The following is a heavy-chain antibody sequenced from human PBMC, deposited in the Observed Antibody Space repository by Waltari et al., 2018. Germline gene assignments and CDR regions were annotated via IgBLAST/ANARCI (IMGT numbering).Heavy chain of an antibody. CDR1: GYSISSGYY. J-gene: IGHJ3*02. Sequence: QVQLQESGPGLVKPSETLSLTCAVSGYSISSGYYWGWIRQPPGKGLEWIGSIYHSGSTYYNPSLKSRVTISVDTSKNQFSLKLSSVTAADTAVYYCAGPYYYGSGSLDAFDIWGQGTMVTVSS. CDR2: IYHSGST. CDR3: AGPYYYGSGSLDAFDI. V-gene: IGHV4-38-2*01. D-gene: IGHD3-10*01.